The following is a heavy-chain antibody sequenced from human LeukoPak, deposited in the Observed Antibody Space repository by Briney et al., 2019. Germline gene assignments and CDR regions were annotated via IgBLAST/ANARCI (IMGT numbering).Heavy chain of an antibody. V-gene: IGHV3-23*01. J-gene: IGHJ4*02. Sequence: PGGSLRLSCAASGFTFSSYVMSWVRQAPGKGLEWVSAISGSGGGTYYADSVKGRFTISRDNAKNTVYLQMNSLRAEDTAVYYCVRGAAGGYWGQGTLVTVSS. CDR2: ISGSGGGT. D-gene: IGHD6-25*01. CDR3: VRGAAGGY. CDR1: GFTFSSYV.